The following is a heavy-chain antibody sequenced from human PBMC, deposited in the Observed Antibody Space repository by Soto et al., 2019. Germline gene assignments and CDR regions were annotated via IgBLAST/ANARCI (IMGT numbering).Heavy chain of an antibody. CDR3: ASWGSSIAAAGTGGSNWFDP. J-gene: IGHJ5*02. V-gene: IGHV1-69*13. CDR2: IIPIFGTA. D-gene: IGHD6-13*01. Sequence: TSVKVSCKASGGTFSSYAISWVRQAPGQGLEWMGGIIPIFGTANYAQKFQGRVTITADESTSTAYMELSSLRSEDTAVYYCASWGSSIAAAGTGGSNWFDPWGQGTLVTVSS. CDR1: GGTFSSYA.